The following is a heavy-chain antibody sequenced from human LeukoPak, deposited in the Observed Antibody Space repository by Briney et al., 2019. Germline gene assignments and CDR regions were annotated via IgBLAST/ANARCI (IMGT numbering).Heavy chain of an antibody. D-gene: IGHD6-19*01. CDR2: ISTSGSTI. J-gene: IGHJ4*02. V-gene: IGHV3-11*01. CDR3: AKDAYLIAVAGNYFEY. CDR1: GFTFSDYY. Sequence: GGSLRLSCAASGFTFSDYYMSWVRQAPGKGLEWLSYISTSGSTIYYADSVKGRFTISRDNSKNTLYVQMNSLRPEDTAVYYCAKDAYLIAVAGNYFEYWGQGTLVTVSS.